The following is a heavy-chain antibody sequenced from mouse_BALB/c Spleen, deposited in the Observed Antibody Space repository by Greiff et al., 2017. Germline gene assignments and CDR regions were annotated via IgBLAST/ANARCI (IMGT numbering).Heavy chain of an antibody. CDR3: APLGRKDYFDY. Sequence: QVQLQQSGAELAKPGASVKMSCKASGYTFTSYWMHWVKQRPGQGLEWIGYINPSTGYTEYNQKFKDKATLTADKSSSTAYMQLSSLTSEDSAVYYCAPLGRKDYFDYWGQGTTLTVSS. CDR1: GYTFTSYW. V-gene: IGHV1-7*01. CDR2: INPSTGYT. D-gene: IGHD4-1*01. J-gene: IGHJ2*01.